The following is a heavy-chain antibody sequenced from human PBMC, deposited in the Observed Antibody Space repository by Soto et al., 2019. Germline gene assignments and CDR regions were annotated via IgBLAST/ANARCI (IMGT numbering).Heavy chain of an antibody. V-gene: IGHV4-31*01. CDR1: GGSISSGGYY. D-gene: IGHD5-12*01. J-gene: IGHJ4*02. CDR2: IYYSGIT. CDR3: ARDSSFLYSGYHYGLAY. Sequence: SESLSLTCTVSGGSISSGGYYWSWIREHPGKGLEWIGYIYYSGITYYNPSLKSPVTISVDTSKNQFSLKLSSVTAADPAVYYCARDSSFLYSGYHYGLAYWGQGTLVTVSS.